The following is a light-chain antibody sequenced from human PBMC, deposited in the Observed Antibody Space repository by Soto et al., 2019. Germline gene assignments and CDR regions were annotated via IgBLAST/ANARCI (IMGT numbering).Light chain of an antibody. CDR3: QQYNNLPYT. J-gene: IGKJ2*01. V-gene: IGKV3-15*01. CDR2: GTS. CDR1: QSVGRN. Sequence: EIVMTQSPVALSVSPGESAALSCRASQSVGRNFAWYQQRPGQAPRVLIYGTSTKATGVPARFSGSGSGTDFTLTISSLQSEDFAVYYCQQYNNLPYTFGQETRLEIK.